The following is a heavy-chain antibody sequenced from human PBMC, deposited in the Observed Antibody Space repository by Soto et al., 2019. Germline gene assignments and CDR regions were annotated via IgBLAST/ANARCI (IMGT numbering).Heavy chain of an antibody. CDR2: IDNDGSGT. CDR3: GTIFEK. CDR1: GFTLSSYW. J-gene: IGHJ4*02. D-gene: IGHD3-3*01. Sequence: PGGSLRLSCAVSGFTLSSYWMHWVRQAPGKGLEWVSRIDNDGSGTSYADSVKGRFTISRDDAKNTLYLQMGSVRAEDTAVYYCGTIFEKWGQGVLVTVSS. V-gene: IGHV3-74*01.